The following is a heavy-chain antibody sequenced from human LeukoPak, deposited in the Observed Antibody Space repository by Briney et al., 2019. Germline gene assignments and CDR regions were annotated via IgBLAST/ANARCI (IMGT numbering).Heavy chain of an antibody. D-gene: IGHD3/OR15-3a*01. CDR1: GASMSSHY. CDR2: TSGSI. CDR3: ARVLAIFGLDTTDFYMDV. J-gene: IGHJ6*03. Sequence: PAETLSLTCAVSGASMSSHYWSWARQPPGEGLGWIGYTSGSISDNPSIKRPVAVSVDPSHNQVSLSLTSVTAADTDVYYCARVLAIFGLDTTDFYMDVWGKGTTVTVSS. V-gene: IGHV4-59*11.